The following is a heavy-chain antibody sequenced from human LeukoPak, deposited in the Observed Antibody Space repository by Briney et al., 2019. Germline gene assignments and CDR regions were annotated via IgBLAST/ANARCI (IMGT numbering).Heavy chain of an antibody. CDR1: GFTFSTYG. CDR2: ISYDGSNK. CDR3: AADLHYDSSGYPTGDDAFDI. Sequence: GGSLRLSCAASGFTFSTYGMHWVRQAPGKGLEWVAVISYDGSNKYYADSVKGRFTISRDNSKNTLYLQMNSLRAEDTAVYYCAADLHYDSSGYPTGDDAFDIWGQGTMVTVSS. D-gene: IGHD3-22*01. V-gene: IGHV3-30*03. J-gene: IGHJ3*02.